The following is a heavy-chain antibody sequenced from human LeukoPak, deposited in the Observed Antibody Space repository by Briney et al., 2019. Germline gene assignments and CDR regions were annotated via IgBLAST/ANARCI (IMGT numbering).Heavy chain of an antibody. Sequence: GGSLRLSCTASGFSFSRYDMHWVRQGTGKGLEWVSAIGNAGDTYYPGSVKGRFTISRENAKNSLYLQMNSLRAGDTAVYYCARGRDYGDQLDYWGQGTLVTVSS. CDR1: GFSFSRYD. D-gene: IGHD4-17*01. V-gene: IGHV3-13*01. CDR2: IGNAGDT. CDR3: ARGRDYGDQLDY. J-gene: IGHJ4*02.